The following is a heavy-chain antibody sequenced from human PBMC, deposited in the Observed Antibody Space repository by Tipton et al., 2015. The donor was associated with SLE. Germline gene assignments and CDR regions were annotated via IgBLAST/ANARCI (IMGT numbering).Heavy chain of an antibody. CDR1: GGSISSYY. J-gene: IGHJ4*02. Sequence: TLSLTCTVSGGSISSYYWSWIRQPPGKGLEWIGEINHSGSTNYNPSLKSRVTISVDTSKNQFSLKLSSVTAADTAVYYCASPAGYSSGWGQGTLVTVSS. CDR2: INHSGST. V-gene: IGHV4-34*01. D-gene: IGHD6-19*01. CDR3: ASPAGYSSG.